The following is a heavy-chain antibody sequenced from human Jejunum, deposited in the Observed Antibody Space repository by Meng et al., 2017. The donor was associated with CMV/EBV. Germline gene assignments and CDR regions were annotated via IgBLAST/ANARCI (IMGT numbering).Heavy chain of an antibody. CDR1: GATINAGGQC. D-gene: IGHD3-3*01. CDR3: ARLFWSGDIYFDF. Sequence: GATINAGGQCWSWIRQYPGKGLEWIGNIYYFRGGTTYNPSFKSRVSISIDTSKTQFSLKLTSVTAADTAVYYCARLFWSGDIYFDFWGQGTLVTVSS. CDR2: IYYFRGGT. V-gene: IGHV4-31*02. J-gene: IGHJ4*02.